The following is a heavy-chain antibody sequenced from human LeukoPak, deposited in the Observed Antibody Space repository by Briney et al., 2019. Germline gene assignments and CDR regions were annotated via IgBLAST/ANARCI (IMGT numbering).Heavy chain of an antibody. V-gene: IGHV3-21*01. CDR1: GFTFSSYS. Sequence: GGSLRLSCAASGFTFSSYSMNWVRQAPGKGVEWVSSIISSSSYIYYADSVKGRFTISRDNAKNSLYLQMNSLRAEDTAVYYCAREEADLGSRRMDVWGQGKTVTVSS. D-gene: IGHD2-15*01. J-gene: IGHJ6*02. CDR2: IISSSSYI. CDR3: AREEADLGSRRMDV.